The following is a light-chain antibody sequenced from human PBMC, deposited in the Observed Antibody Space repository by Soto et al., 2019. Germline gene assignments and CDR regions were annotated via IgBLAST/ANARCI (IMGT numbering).Light chain of an antibody. CDR3: QKYGTSEII. J-gene: IGKJ5*01. Sequence: ELVLTQSSASLSLYPVARAKLSCRASQSLSKPLVWYQQKPGQGPRLLIYDTSSRASGIPDRFSGSGSGTDFTLTISRLETEDFAVFYCQKYGTSEIIFGQGPRREI. CDR1: QSLSKP. V-gene: IGKV3-20*01. CDR2: DTS.